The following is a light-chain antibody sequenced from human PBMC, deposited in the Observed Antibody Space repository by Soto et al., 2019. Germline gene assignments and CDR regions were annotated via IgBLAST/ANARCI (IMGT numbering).Light chain of an antibody. Sequence: QSVLTQPPSVSGAPGQRVTISCIGSRSNIGAGYDVHWYQQLPGTAPKLLVSGDTNRPSGVPDRFSGSKSGTSASLAITGLQAEDEADYYCQSFDSNLSGWVFGEGTKRTVL. CDR3: QSFDSNLSGWV. CDR1: RSNIGAGYD. CDR2: GDT. V-gene: IGLV1-40*01. J-gene: IGLJ3*02.